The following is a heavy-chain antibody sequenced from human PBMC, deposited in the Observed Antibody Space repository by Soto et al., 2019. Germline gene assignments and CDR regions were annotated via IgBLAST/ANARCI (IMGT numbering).Heavy chain of an antibody. J-gene: IGHJ4*02. CDR2: IFSNDEK. V-gene: IGHV2-26*01. CDR3: ALGYCSGGSCYLSFPWVY. Sequence: QVTLKESGPVLVKPTETLTLTCTVSGFSLSNARMGVSWIRQPPGKALEWLAHIFSNDEKSYSTSLKSRLTISKDTSNSQVVLTMTNMDPVDTATYYCALGYCSGGSCYLSFPWVYWGQGTLVTVSS. CDR1: GFSLSNARMG. D-gene: IGHD2-15*01.